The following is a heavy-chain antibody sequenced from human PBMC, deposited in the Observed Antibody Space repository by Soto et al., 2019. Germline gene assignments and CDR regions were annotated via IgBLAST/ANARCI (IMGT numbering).Heavy chain of an antibody. Sequence: GGSLRLSCAASGFTFSSYGMHWVRQAPGKGLEWVAVIWYDGSNKYYADSVKGRFTISRDNSKNTLYLQMNSLRAEDTVVYYCARDGIEQWLGTYYFDYWGQGTLVTVSS. CDR2: IWYDGSNK. CDR3: ARDGIEQWLGTYYFDY. CDR1: GFTFSSYG. V-gene: IGHV3-33*01. D-gene: IGHD6-19*01. J-gene: IGHJ4*02.